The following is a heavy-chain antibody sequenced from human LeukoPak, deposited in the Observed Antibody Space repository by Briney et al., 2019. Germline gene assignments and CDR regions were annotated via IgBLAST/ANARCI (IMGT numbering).Heavy chain of an antibody. CDR2: IIPIFGTA. V-gene: IGHV1-69*01. J-gene: IGHJ3*02. D-gene: IGHD3-22*01. CDR1: GGTFSSYA. CDR3: AMWGHYYDSSGYYHAFDI. Sequence: GSSVKVSCKASGGTFSSYAISWVRQAPGQGLEWMGGIIPIFGTANYAQKFQGRVTITADESTSTAYMELSSLRSEDTAVYYCAMWGHYYDSSGYYHAFDIWGQGTMVTVSS.